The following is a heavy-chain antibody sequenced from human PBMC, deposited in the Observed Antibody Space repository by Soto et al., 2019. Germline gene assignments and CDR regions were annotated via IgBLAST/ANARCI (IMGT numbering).Heavy chain of an antibody. CDR3: ARDTESNRYND. D-gene: IGHD1-20*01. CDR2: IRPDNGNR. J-gene: IGHJ1*01. CDR1: GYTFSTSG. Sequence: ASVKVSCKTSGYTFSTSGISWVRQAPGQGLEWVGWIRPDNGNRKSAQRLQGRVTLTTDPSASTAYMELRSLTSDDTVMYYCARDTESNRYNDWGQGTLVTVSS. V-gene: IGHV1-18*01.